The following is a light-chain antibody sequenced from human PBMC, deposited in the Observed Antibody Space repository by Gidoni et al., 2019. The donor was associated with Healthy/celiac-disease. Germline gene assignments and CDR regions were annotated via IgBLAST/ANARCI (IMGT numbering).Light chain of an antibody. V-gene: IGLV2-14*03. CDR3: SSYTSISTPYV. J-gene: IGLJ1*01. CDR1: SSDVGVYNY. CDR2: YVS. Sequence: QSALTQPASVSGSPGQSITISCTGTSSDVGVYNYVSYYQQHPVTSPKLMIYYVSNRHNGVSNRFSFSTSGNTASLTISGLQAEDEADYYCSSYTSISTPYVFGTGTKVTVL.